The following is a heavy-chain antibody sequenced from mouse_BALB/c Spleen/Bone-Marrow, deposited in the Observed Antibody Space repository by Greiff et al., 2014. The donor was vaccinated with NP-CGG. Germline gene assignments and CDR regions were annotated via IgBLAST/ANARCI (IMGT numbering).Heavy chain of an antibody. J-gene: IGHJ2*01. Sequence: VQLQQSGPGLVAPSQSLSITCTVSGFSLTDYGVSWIRQPPGKGLEWLGVIWGGGITYYNSTLKSRLSISKDSSKSQVFLKMNSLQTDDKAMYYCAKHDTTVVVDYWGQGTTLTVSS. CDR1: GFSLTDYG. CDR3: AKHDTTVVVDY. D-gene: IGHD1-1*01. V-gene: IGHV2-6-5*01. CDR2: IWGGGIT.